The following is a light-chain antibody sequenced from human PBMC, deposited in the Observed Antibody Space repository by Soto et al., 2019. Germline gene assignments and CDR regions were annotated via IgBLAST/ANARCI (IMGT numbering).Light chain of an antibody. J-gene: IGKJ2*01. V-gene: IGKV3-15*01. CDR1: QSVSDK. Sequence: EIVMTQSPATLSVSPGERATLSCRASQSVSDKSAWYQQKPGQAPRLLIFGASTRATGIPARFSGSGSGTGFTLTISSLQSEDFAVYYCQQYKSWPYTFGQGTKVDIK. CDR3: QQYKSWPYT. CDR2: GAS.